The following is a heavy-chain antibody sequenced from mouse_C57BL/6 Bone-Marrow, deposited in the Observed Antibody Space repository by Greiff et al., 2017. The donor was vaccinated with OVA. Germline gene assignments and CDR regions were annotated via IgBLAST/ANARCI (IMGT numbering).Heavy chain of an antibody. V-gene: IGHV5-17*01. CDR2: ISSGSSTI. CDR1: GFTFSDYG. Sequence: EVQRVESGGGLVKPGGSLKLSCAASGFTFSDYGMHWVRQAPEKGLEWVAYISSGSSTIYYADTVKGRFTISRDNAKNTLFLQMTSLRSEDTDMYYCARDGKGYFDYWGQGTTLTVSS. D-gene: IGHD2-1*01. J-gene: IGHJ2*01. CDR3: ARDGKGYFDY.